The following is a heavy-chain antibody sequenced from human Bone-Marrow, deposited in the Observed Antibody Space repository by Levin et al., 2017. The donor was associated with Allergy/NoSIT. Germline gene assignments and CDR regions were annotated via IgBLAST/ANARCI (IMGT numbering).Heavy chain of an antibody. CDR1: GFSFSSYG. D-gene: IGHD4-17*01. CDR3: AKDRSTGWNFYFYMEV. J-gene: IGHJ6*03. CDR2: ISYDGSKQ. V-gene: IGHV3-30*18. Sequence: GESLKISCAASGFSFSSYGMHWVRQAPGKGLEWVAVISYDGSKQYYTDSVKGRFTISRDNSQNTLYLQMNSLRGEDTAVYYCAKDRSTGWNFYFYMEVWGKGTTVTVSS.